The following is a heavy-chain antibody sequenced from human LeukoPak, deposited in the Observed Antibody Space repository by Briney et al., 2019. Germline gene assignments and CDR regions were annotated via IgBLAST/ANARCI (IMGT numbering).Heavy chain of an antibody. CDR1: GYSFTAYW. CDR2: IFPDDSDT. CDR3: ARPRWYDSSSGGWFDS. Sequence: HGESLKISCKGSGYSFTAYWIGWVRQMPGKGLEWMGIIFPDDSDTRYSPSFQGQVTISADKSINTAYLQWSSLKTSDTAMYYCARPRWYDSSSGGWFDSWGQGTLVTVSS. J-gene: IGHJ5*01. D-gene: IGHD4-23*01. V-gene: IGHV5-51*01.